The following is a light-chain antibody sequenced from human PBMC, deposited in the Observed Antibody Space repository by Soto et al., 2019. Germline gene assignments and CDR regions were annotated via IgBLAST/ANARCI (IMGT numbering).Light chain of an antibody. Sequence: DLVMTQSPDSLPVSLGEMATINCKSSQIVLSNNNNYLAWFQQKPGQPPRLFIYWASTRGSGVPDRFSGSGSGTDFTLTISNVEAEDVAIYYCQQYHSDPITFGQGTRLEIK. CDR1: QIVLSNNNNY. CDR3: QQYHSDPIT. V-gene: IGKV4-1*01. CDR2: WAS. J-gene: IGKJ5*01.